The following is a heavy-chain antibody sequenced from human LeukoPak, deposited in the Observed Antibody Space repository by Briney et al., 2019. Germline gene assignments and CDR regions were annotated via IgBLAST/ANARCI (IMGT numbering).Heavy chain of an antibody. Sequence: PGGSLRLSCAASGFTFRSYGMHWVRQAPGKGLEWVAVTSYDGSNKYYADSVKGRFTISRDNSKNTLYLQMGSLRAKDTAVYYCAKGLGMAAAGTMSYYGMDVWGQGTTVTVS. V-gene: IGHV3-30*18. D-gene: IGHD6-13*01. CDR3: AKGLGMAAAGTMSYYGMDV. J-gene: IGHJ6*02. CDR2: TSYDGSNK. CDR1: GFTFRSYG.